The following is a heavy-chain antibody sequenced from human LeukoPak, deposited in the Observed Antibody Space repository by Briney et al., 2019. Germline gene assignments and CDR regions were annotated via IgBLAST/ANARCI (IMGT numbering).Heavy chain of an antibody. V-gene: IGHV4-59*12. D-gene: IGHD3-16*01. Sequence: SETLSLTCSVSGGSMSGFYWMWIRQPPGKGLEWIGYIYYSGSTSYNPSLESRVTISVDTSKNQFSLKLSSVTAADTAVYYCARGRRVLFESQVYYFDYWGQGTLVTVSS. CDR2: IYYSGST. CDR3: ARGRRVLFESQVYYFDY. J-gene: IGHJ4*02. CDR1: GGSMSGFY.